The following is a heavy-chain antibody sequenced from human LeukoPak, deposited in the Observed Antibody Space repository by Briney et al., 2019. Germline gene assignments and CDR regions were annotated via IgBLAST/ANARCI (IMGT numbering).Heavy chain of an antibody. Sequence: GGSLGLSCAASGFTFSSYGMHWVRQAPGKGLEWVAVISYDGSNKYYADSVKGRFTISRDNSKNTLYLQMSSLRAEDTAVYYCAKDLRLWLQTDDGYHIWGQGTMVTVSS. J-gene: IGHJ3*02. D-gene: IGHD5-18*01. CDR3: AKDLRLWLQTDDGYHI. CDR2: ISYDGSNK. CDR1: GFTFSSYG. V-gene: IGHV3-30*18.